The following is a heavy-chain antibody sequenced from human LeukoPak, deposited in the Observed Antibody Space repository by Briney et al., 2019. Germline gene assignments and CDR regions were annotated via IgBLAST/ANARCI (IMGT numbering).Heavy chain of an antibody. Sequence: SVKVSCKASGGTFSSYTITWVRQAPGQGLEWMGGIMPLFNTPNYAQQFQGRVTITTDESTSIAYMEFEDTAMYYCARVDRYHFYLDVWGKGTTVTVSS. V-gene: IGHV1-69*05. J-gene: IGHJ6*03. CDR1: GGTFSSYT. CDR3: ARVDRYHFYLDV. CDR2: IMPLFNTP.